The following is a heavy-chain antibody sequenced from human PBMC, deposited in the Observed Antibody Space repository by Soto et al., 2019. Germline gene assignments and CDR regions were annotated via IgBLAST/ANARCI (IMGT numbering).Heavy chain of an antibody. J-gene: IGHJ5*02. V-gene: IGHV3-7*01. CDR3: ARVGVAAPIDP. CDR1: GFSFSDYS. D-gene: IGHD6-6*01. Sequence: EVQLVESGGGLVQPGGSLRLSCAASGFSFSDYSMTWVRQAPGKGLEWVADIKHDGSEKHYLDSVKGRFTISRDDARNSLYLQISSLRAADTAVYYCARVGVAAPIDPWGQGTLVTVSS. CDR2: IKHDGSEK.